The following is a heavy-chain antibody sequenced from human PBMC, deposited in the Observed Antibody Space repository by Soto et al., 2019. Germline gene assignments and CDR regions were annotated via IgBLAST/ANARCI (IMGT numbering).Heavy chain of an antibody. Sequence: VGSLRLSCAASGFTFSSYGMHWVRQAPGKGLEWVAVISYDGSNKYYADSVKGRFTISRDNSKNTLYLQMNSRRAEDTAVYYCAKRGYGRYNWFDPWGQGTLVTVSS. CDR2: ISYDGSNK. V-gene: IGHV3-30*18. CDR1: GFTFSSYG. J-gene: IGHJ5*02. D-gene: IGHD5-18*01. CDR3: AKRGYGRYNWFDP.